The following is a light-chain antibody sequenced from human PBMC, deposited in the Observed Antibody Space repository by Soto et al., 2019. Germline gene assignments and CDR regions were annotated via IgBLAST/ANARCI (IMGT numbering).Light chain of an antibody. CDR2: KAS. V-gene: IGKV1-5*03. J-gene: IGKJ3*01. Sequence: DIQMTQSPSSLSASVGDRVTITCRACQSLSSWLAWYQQKPGKAPKLLIYKASTLERGVPSRFSGSGSATEFTLTISSLQPDDFATYYCQHYTSSPTFGPGTKVDV. CDR3: QHYTSSPT. CDR1: QSLSSW.